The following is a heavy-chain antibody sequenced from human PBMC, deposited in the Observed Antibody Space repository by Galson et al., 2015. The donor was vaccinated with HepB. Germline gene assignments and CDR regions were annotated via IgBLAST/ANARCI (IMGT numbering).Heavy chain of an antibody. Sequence: SLRLSCAASGFTFSSYGMHWVRQAPGKGLEWVAVISYDGSNKYYADSVKGRFTISRDNSKNTLYLQMNSLRAEDTAVYYCAKPYGDRTDWAYYFDYWGQGTLVTVSS. J-gene: IGHJ4*02. CDR1: GFTFSSYG. CDR3: AKPYGDRTDWAYYFDY. D-gene: IGHD4-17*01. CDR2: ISYDGSNK. V-gene: IGHV3-30*18.